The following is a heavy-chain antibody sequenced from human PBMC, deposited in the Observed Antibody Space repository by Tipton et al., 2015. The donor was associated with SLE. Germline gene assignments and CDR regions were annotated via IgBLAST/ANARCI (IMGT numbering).Heavy chain of an antibody. D-gene: IGHD2-21*01. V-gene: IGHV4-30-2*04. CDR2: T. CDR3: ARDVVDLCLLDY. J-gene: IGHJ4*02. Sequence: TCYNPSLRSRVTISVDTSKNQFSLKLSSVTAADTALYYCARDVVDLCLLDYWGQGTLVTVSS.